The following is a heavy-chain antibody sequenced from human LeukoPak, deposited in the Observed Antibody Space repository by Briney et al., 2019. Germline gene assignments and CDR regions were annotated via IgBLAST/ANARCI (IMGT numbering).Heavy chain of an antibody. Sequence: GESLKISCKGSGFNFTTYWIGWVRQMPGNGLEWMGIIYPGDSDIRYSPSFQGQVTMSVDKSIRTAHLQWSSLRASDTAMYYCARHRDSSRYPAAFDICGQGTMVTVSS. CDR1: GFNFTTYW. CDR3: ARHRDSSRYPAAFDI. D-gene: IGHD3-22*01. V-gene: IGHV5-51*01. CDR2: IYPGDSDI. J-gene: IGHJ3*02.